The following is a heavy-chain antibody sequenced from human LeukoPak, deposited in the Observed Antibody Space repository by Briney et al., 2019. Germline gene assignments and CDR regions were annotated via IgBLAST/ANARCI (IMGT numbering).Heavy chain of an antibody. CDR3: AKDPEDYYYYYYMDV. Sequence: GGSLRLSCTASGFTFNRDWTAWVRQAPGKGLEWVSAISGSGGSTYYADSVKGRFTISRDNSKNTLYLQMNSLRAEDTAVYYCAKDPEDYYYYYYMDVWGKGTTVTVSS. CDR1: GFTFNRDW. V-gene: IGHV3-23*01. D-gene: IGHD1-14*01. CDR2: ISGSGGST. J-gene: IGHJ6*03.